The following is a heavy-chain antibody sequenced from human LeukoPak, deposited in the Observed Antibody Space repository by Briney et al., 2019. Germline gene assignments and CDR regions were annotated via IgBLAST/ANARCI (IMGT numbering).Heavy chain of an antibody. D-gene: IGHD2-2*03. Sequence: GGSLRLSCAAFGFTFSTYSMNWVRQAPGRGLEWVSSISSSSKYIYYADSVKGRFTISRDDAKNSLSLQMNSLRAEDTAVYYCARDLDIVVVPASWFYPWGQGTLVTVSS. CDR1: GFTFSTYS. V-gene: IGHV3-21*01. CDR3: ARDLDIVVVPASWFYP. CDR2: ISSSSKYI. J-gene: IGHJ5*02.